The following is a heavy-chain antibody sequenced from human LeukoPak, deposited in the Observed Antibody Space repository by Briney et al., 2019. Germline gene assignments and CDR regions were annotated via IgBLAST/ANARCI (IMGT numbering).Heavy chain of an antibody. J-gene: IGHJ4*02. D-gene: IGHD2-21*02. CDR2: ISSSGSTT. CDR3: ARQFPYCGGDCSSFDY. Sequence: GGSLRLSCAASGFTFSGYSMNWVRQAPGKGLEWVSYISSSGSTTYYADSVKGRFTVSRDNAKNSLYLQMNSLRAEDTAVYYCARQFPYCGGDCSSFDYWGQGTLVTVSS. V-gene: IGHV3-48*01. CDR1: GFTFSGYS.